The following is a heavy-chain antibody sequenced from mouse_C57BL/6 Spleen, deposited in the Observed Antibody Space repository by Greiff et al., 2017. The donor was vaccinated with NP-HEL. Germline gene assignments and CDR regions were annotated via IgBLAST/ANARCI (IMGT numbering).Heavy chain of an antibody. Sequence: VQLQQSGPELVKPGASVKISCKASGYSFTSYYIHWVKQRPGQGLEWIGWIYPGSGNTKYNEKFKGTATLTADTSSSTAYMQLSSLTSEDSAVYYCARREIRDYFDYWGQGTTLTVSS. CDR2: IYPGSGNT. V-gene: IGHV1-66*01. CDR1: GYSFTSYY. J-gene: IGHJ2*01. CDR3: ARREIRDYFDY.